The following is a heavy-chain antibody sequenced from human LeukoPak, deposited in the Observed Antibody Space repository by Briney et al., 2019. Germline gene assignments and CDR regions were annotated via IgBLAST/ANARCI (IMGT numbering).Heavy chain of an antibody. CDR1: GFIFSDAW. Sequence: PGGSLRLSCTASGFIFSDAWMSWVRQAPGKGPEWVDRIKSKSDGGTTDYTAAVKDRFTISRDDSKNTLYLQMNSLRSEDTAVYYCVTSSNGVWGQGSLVTVSS. J-gene: IGHJ4*02. D-gene: IGHD3-10*01. V-gene: IGHV3-15*01. CDR3: VTSSNGV. CDR2: IKSKSDGGTT.